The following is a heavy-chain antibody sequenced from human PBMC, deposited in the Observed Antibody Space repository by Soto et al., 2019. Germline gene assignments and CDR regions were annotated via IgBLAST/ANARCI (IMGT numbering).Heavy chain of an antibody. Sequence: QVQLVESGGGVVQPGRSLRLSCAASGFTFSSYGMHWVRQAPGKGLEWVAVISYDGSNKYYADSVKGRGTISRDNSKNTLYLQMNSLRAEDTAVYYCAKTVTTKWYYFDYWGQGTLVTVSS. CDR3: AKTVTTKWYYFDY. V-gene: IGHV3-30*18. D-gene: IGHD4-4*01. CDR2: ISYDGSNK. J-gene: IGHJ4*02. CDR1: GFTFSSYG.